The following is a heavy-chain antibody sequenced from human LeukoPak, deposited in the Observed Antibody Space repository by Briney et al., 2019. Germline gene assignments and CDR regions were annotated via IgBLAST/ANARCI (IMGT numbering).Heavy chain of an antibody. CDR3: AEYHLDCSSTSCSAGWFDP. Sequence: SETLSLTCAVYGGSFSGYYWSWIRQPPGKGLEWIGEINHSGSTNYNPSLESRVTISVDTSKNQFSLKLSSVTAADTAVYYCAEYHLDCSSTSCSAGWFDPWGQGTLVTVSS. CDR2: INHSGST. V-gene: IGHV4-34*01. CDR1: GGSFSGYY. D-gene: IGHD2-2*01. J-gene: IGHJ5*02.